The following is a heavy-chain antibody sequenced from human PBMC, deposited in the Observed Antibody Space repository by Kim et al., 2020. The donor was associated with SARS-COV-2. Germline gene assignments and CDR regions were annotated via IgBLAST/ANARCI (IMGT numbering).Heavy chain of an antibody. D-gene: IGHD3-10*01. CDR2: INDSGDS. V-gene: IGHV4-34*01. CDR3: ARGSPTRGTLRAVVRDWFDP. CDR1: NGSLSGYF. J-gene: IGHJ5*02. Sequence: SETLSLTCGVSNGSLSGYFWSWIRQSPGEGLEWIGEINDSGDSNYNPSLKSRVTISVEASKSQFFLNLNSVTAADTAIYYCARGSPTRGTLRAVVRDWFDPWGQGSRVIVSS.